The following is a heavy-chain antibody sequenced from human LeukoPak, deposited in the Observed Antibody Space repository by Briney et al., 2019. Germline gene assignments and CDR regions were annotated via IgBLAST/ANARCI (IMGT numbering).Heavy chain of an antibody. CDR2: IIPILGIA. D-gene: IGHD3-22*01. CDR1: GGTFSSYA. Sequence: GSSVKVSCKASGGTFSSYAISWVRQAPGQGLEWMGRIIPILGIANYAQKFQGRVTITADKSTSTAYMELSSLRSEDTAVYYCARVDYDKVDRREGRYNWFDPWGQGTLVTVSP. CDR3: ARVDYDKVDRREGRYNWFDP. V-gene: IGHV1-69*04. J-gene: IGHJ5*02.